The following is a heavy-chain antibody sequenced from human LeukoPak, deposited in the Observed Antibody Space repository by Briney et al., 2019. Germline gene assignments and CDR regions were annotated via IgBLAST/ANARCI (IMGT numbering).Heavy chain of an antibody. D-gene: IGHD6-19*01. Sequence: GGSLKLSCAASGYTFSSYWMTWVRQAPGKGLEWVANINQDGTEKYYLDSVKGRFTISRNNAKNSLFLQMDSLRGEDTAMFYCAREGYTSGWDYWGQGTLDTVSS. CDR3: AREGYTSGWDY. CDR1: GYTFSSYW. V-gene: IGHV3-7*05. CDR2: INQDGTEK. J-gene: IGHJ4*02.